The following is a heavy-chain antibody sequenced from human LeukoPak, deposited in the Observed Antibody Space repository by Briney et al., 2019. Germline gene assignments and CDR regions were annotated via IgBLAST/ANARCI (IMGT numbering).Heavy chain of an antibody. V-gene: IGHV3-23*01. CDR1: GVTLSNYG. J-gene: IGHJ4*03. CDR3: AKRGVVIRVILVGFHKQAYYFDS. D-gene: IGHD3-22*01. CDR2: ISDTGGTI. Sequence: GGSLRLSCAVSGVTLSNYGMSWVRQAPGKGLQWVAGISDTGGTITYADSVSGRFTISRDNAKNTLYLQMNSLRAEDTAVYFCAKRGVVIRVILVGFHKQAYYFDSWGHGALVTVSS.